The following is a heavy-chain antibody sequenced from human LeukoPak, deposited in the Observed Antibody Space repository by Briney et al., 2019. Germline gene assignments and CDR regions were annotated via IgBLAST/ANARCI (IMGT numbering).Heavy chain of an antibody. J-gene: IGHJ3*01. V-gene: IGHV1-18*01. CDR2: ISAYSGNT. CDR1: GYTFTSYG. CDR3: VRDPSPPHAFDP. Sequence: GASVKVSCKASGYTFTSYGISWVRQAPGQGPEWMGWISAYSGNTIYAQKLQGRVTMTTDTSTSTAYMELRSLRSDDTAVFYCVRDPSPPHAFDPGPQGPMVPVSS.